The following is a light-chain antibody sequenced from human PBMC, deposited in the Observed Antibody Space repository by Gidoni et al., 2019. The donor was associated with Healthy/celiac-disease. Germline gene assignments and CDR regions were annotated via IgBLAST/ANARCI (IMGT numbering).Light chain of an antibody. CDR2: GTS. J-gene: IGLJ2*01. CDR1: SSNIGAGYD. V-gene: IGLV1-40*01. Sequence: QSVLTPPPSVSGAPGQRVTISCTGSSSNIGAGYDVHWYQQIPGTAPKLLIYGTSKRPSGVPDRFSGSKSGTSASLAITGLQAEDEADYYCQSYDSSLSGSVFGGGTKLTVL. CDR3: QSYDSSLSGSV.